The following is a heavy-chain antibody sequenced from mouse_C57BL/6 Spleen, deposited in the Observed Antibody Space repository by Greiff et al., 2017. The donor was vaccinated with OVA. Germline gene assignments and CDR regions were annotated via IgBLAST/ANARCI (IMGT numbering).Heavy chain of an antibody. CDR1: GYSFTSYY. CDR2: IYPGSGNT. CDR3: ARLLRNYAMDY. Sequence: QVQLQQSGPELVKPGASVKISCKASGYSFTSYYIHWVKQRPGQGLEWIGWIYPGSGNTKYNEKFKGKATLTADTSSSTAYMQLSSLTSEDSAVYYCARLLRNYAMDYWGQGTSVTVSS. V-gene: IGHV1-66*01. D-gene: IGHD1-1*01. J-gene: IGHJ4*01.